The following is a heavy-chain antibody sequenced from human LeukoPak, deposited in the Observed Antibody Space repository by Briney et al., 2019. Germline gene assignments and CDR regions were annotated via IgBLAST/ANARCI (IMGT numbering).Heavy chain of an antibody. J-gene: IGHJ4*02. CDR3: ARHTSSGYYYY. CDR2: IYYSGST. Sequence: SETLSLTCTVSGGSISGYYWSWIRQPPGKGLEWIGYIYYSGSTNYNPSLKSRVTISVDTSKNQFSLKLSSVTAADTAVYYCARHTSSGYYYYWGQGTLVTVSS. CDR1: GGSISGYY. V-gene: IGHV4-59*01. D-gene: IGHD3-22*01.